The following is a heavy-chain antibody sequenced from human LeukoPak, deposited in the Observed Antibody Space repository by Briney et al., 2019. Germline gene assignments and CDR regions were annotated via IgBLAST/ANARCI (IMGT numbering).Heavy chain of an antibody. D-gene: IGHD6-13*01. CDR1: GVSFSGFY. J-gene: IGHJ5*02. CDR3: ARQSIAAAGDPNWFDP. V-gene: IGHV4-34*01. CDR2: INPSGST. Sequence: PSETLSLTCAVYGVSFSGFYWSWIRQPPGKGLEWIGKINPSGSTNYNPSLKSRVTISLYTSKNQFSQKLSSVTAADTAVYYSARQSIAAAGDPNWFDPWGQGTLVTVSS.